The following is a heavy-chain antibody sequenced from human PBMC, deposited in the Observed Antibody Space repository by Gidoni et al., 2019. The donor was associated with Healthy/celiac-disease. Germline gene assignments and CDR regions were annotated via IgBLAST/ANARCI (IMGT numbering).Heavy chain of an antibody. CDR3: ARRINYGAKIFDY. V-gene: IGHV4-34*01. Sequence: QVQLQQWGAGLLKPSETLSLTCAVYGGSFSGYYWSWIRQPPGKGLEWIGEINHSGSTNYNPSLKSRVTISVDTSKNQFSPKLSSVTAADTAVYYCARRINYGAKIFDYWGQGTLVTVSS. J-gene: IGHJ4*02. CDR1: GGSFSGYY. CDR2: INHSGST. D-gene: IGHD4-17*01.